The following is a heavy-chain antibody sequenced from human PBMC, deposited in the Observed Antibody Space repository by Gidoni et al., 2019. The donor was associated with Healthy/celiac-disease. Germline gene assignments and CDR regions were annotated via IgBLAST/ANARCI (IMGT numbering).Heavy chain of an antibody. J-gene: IGHJ6*02. CDR1: GGSISSSSYY. CDR3: ARRPAYYYYGMDV. Sequence: QLQLQESGPGLVKPSATLSLTCPVPGGSISSSSYYWGWIRQPPGKGLEWIGSIYYSGSTYYNPSLKSRVTISVDTSKNQFSLKLSSVTAADTAVYYCARRPAYYYYGMDVWGQGTTVTVSS. D-gene: IGHD6-25*01. CDR2: IYYSGST. V-gene: IGHV4-39*01.